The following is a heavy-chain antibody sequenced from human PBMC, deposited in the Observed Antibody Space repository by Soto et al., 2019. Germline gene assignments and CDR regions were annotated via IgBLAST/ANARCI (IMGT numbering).Heavy chain of an antibody. J-gene: IGHJ6*02. Sequence: QVQLQESGPGLVKPSQTLSFTCTVSGGSISSGGYYWSWIRQHPGKGLEWIGYIYYSGSTYYNPSLKSRVTISVDTSKNQFSLKLSSVTAADTAVYYCARAAPYYYGMDVWGQGTTVTVSS. CDR3: ARAAPYYYGMDV. CDR1: GGSISSGGYY. V-gene: IGHV4-31*03. CDR2: IYYSGST. D-gene: IGHD6-6*01.